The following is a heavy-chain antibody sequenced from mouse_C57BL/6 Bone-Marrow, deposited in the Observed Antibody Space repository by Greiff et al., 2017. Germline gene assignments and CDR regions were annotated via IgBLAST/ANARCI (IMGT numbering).Heavy chain of an antibody. CDR1: GFTFSSYA. Sequence: DVKLQESGEGLVKPGGSLKLSCAASGFTFSSYAMSWVRQTPEKRLEWVAYISSGGDYIYYADTVKGRFTISRDNARNTLYLQMSSLKSEDTAMYYCTRNYYGSSPLGYWGQGTTLTVSS. CDR3: TRNYYGSSPLGY. V-gene: IGHV5-9-1*02. D-gene: IGHD1-1*01. CDR2: ISSGGDYI. J-gene: IGHJ2*01.